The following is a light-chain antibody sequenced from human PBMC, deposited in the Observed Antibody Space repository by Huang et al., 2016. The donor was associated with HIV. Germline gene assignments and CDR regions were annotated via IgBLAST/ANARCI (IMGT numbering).Light chain of an antibody. CDR2: GSS. V-gene: IGKV3-15*01. CDR1: RSVSTN. J-gene: IGKJ4*01. CDR3: HQYNNWLLS. Sequence: EIVMTQSPATLSVSPGQRVTLSCRANRSVSTNLAWYQQRHGQAPRLLIYGSSTRAPGIPARFSGSWSGTDFSLTISSLQSEEFALYYCHQYNNWLLSFGGGTRV.